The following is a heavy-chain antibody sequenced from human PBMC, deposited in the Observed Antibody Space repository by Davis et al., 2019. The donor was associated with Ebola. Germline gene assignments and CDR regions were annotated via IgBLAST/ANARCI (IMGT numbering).Heavy chain of an antibody. V-gene: IGHV3-74*01. CDR3: ARDDDYGDYFDY. J-gene: IGHJ4*02. CDR2: INSDGSST. CDR1: GFTFSSYW. D-gene: IGHD4-17*01. Sequence: PGGSLRLSCSASGFTFSSYWMHWVRQAPGKGLVWVSRINSDGSSTSYADSVKGRFTISRDNAKNTLYLQMNSLRAEDTAVYYCARDDDYGDYFDYWGQGTLVTVSS.